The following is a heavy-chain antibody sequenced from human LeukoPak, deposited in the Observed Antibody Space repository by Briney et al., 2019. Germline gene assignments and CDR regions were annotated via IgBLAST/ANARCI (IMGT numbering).Heavy chain of an antibody. CDR2: IKQDGSEK. CDR3: ARDRDNWYFDL. J-gene: IGHJ2*01. CDR1: GFTFRSYW. V-gene: IGHV3-7*01. Sequence: GGSLRLSCAASGFTFRSYWMSWVRQAPGKGLEWVANIKQDGSEKYYVDSVKGRFTISRDNAKNSLYLEMNSLRAEDTAVYYCARDRDNWYFDLWGRGTLVTVSS.